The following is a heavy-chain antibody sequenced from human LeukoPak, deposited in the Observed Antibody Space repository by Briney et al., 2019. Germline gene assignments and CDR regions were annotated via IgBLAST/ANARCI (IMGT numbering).Heavy chain of an antibody. J-gene: IGHJ4*02. Sequence: ASVKVSCKASGYTFTNYYIHWVRQAPGQGLEWMGIINPGGRSTSYAQKFQGRVTMTRDASTSTVYMELSSLRSEDTAVYYCAREIGPIQLHLWGSAFDYWGQGTLVTVSS. D-gene: IGHD5-24*01. CDR1: GYTFTNYY. CDR2: INPGGRST. V-gene: IGHV1-46*01. CDR3: AREIGPIQLHLWGSAFDY.